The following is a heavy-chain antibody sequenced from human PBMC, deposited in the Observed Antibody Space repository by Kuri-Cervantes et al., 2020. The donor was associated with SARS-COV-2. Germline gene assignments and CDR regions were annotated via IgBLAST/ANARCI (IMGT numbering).Heavy chain of an antibody. J-gene: IGHJ6*02. CDR2: IYYTGTS. D-gene: IGHD1-26*01. Sequence: CSGSGGTVRGYYWRWVRQFPGKGLEWIGYIYYTGTSNYNPYLMSRLTMSVDTSKDQLTLKLSSAAAADAAVYYCARESAGYYDYNHYVMDGCGHGTSVTASS. CDR1: GGTVRGYY. CDR3: ARESAGYYDYNHYVMDG. V-gene: IGHV4-59*02.